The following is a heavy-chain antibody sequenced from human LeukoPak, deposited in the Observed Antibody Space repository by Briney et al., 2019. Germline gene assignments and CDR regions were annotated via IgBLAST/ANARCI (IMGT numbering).Heavy chain of an antibody. CDR3: ARGDSFDY. J-gene: IGHJ4*02. CDR2: IDHSGRS. V-gene: IGHV4-30-2*01. D-gene: IGHD2-21*02. CDR1: GGSISSGGYY. Sequence: SQTLSLTCTVSGGSISSGGYYWSCIRQPPGKGLEWIGYIDHSGRSYYNPSLKSRVTTSVDRSKNQFSMKLTSVTAADPAVYYCARGDSFDYWGPGALVTVSS.